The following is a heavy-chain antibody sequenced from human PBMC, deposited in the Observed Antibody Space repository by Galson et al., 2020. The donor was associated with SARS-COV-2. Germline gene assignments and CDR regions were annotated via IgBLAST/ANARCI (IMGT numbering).Heavy chain of an antibody. D-gene: IGHD3-3*01. J-gene: IGHJ6*02. CDR2: ISYDGSNK. V-gene: IGHV3-30*04. CDR1: GFTFSSYA. CDR3: ARDLITIFGYGMDV. Sequence: GGSLRLSCAASGFTFSSYAMHWVRQAPGKGLEWVAVISYDGSNKYYADSVKGRFTISRDNSKNTLYLQMNSLRAEDTAVYYCARDLITIFGYGMDVWGQGTTVTVSS.